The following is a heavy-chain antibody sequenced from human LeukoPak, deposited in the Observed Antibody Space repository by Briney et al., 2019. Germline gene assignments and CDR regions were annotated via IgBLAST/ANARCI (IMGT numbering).Heavy chain of an antibody. Sequence: GGSLRLSCSASGFTFSSYAMRWVRQAPGKGLEYVSAISSNGGNTYYTDSVKGRFTISRDNSKNTLYLQMSCLRAEDTAVYYCVKPGVTMIRGVIRPYYFDYWGQGTLVTVSS. J-gene: IGHJ4*02. CDR2: ISSNGGNT. V-gene: IGHV3-64D*06. CDR1: GFTFSSYA. CDR3: VKPGVTMIRGVIRPYYFDY. D-gene: IGHD3-10*01.